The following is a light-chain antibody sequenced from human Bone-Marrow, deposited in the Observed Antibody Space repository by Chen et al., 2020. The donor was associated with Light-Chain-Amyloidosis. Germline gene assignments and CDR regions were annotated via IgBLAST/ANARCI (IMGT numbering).Light chain of an antibody. V-gene: IGLV1-44*01. CDR1: SSNIGGRT. Sequence: QSVLTPPPSASGTPGQRVAISCSGSSSNIGGRTVTWYQQLPGTAPKHLIYVNSQRPSGVSDRFSGSKAGTAASLAISGLQSEDEDDYYCAAWDDSLNDYVFGTGTNVIVL. J-gene: IGLJ1*01. CDR2: VNS. CDR3: AAWDDSLNDYV.